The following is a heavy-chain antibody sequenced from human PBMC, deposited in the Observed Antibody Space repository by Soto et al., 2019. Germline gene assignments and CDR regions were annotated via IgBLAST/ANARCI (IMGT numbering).Heavy chain of an antibody. D-gene: IGHD6-13*01. V-gene: IGHV1-18*01. J-gene: IGHJ4*02. Sequence: QVQLVQSGAEVKRPGASVKVSCKASGYTFTSYGISWVRQAPGQGLEWMGWISAYNVNTNYQQKPQGRLTMTTDTSTSTASMALRSLRSDDTAVYYCARSIAAAVDFDYWGQGTLVTVSS. CDR1: GYTFTSYG. CDR3: ARSIAAAVDFDY. CDR2: ISAYNVNT.